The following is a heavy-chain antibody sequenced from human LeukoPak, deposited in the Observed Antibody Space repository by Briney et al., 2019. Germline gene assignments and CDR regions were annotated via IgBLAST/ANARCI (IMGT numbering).Heavy chain of an antibody. D-gene: IGHD4-17*01. CDR2: INHSGST. Sequence: SETLSLTCAVYGGPFSGYYWSWIRQPPGKGLEWIGEINHSGSTNYNPSLKSRVTISVDTSKNQFSLKLSSVTAADTAVYYCARGLKGRMTTVTTSWNYWGQGTLVTVSS. V-gene: IGHV4-34*01. CDR1: GGPFSGYY. J-gene: IGHJ4*02. CDR3: ARGLKGRMTTVTTSWNY.